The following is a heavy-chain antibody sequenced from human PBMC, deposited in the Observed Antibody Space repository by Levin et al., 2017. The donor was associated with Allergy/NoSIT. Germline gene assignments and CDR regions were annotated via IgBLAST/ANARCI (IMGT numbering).Heavy chain of an antibody. J-gene: IGHJ5*02. D-gene: IGHD6-19*01. CDR2: IIPIFGTA. V-gene: IGHV1-69*13. CDR3: ARDLNPVGIAVAGTGWFDP. Sequence: ASVKVSCKASGGTFSSYAISWVRQAPGQGLEWMGGIIPIFGTANYAQKFQGRVTITADESTSTAYMELSSLRSEDTAVYYCARDLNPVGIAVAGTGWFDPWGQGTLVTVSS. CDR1: GGTFSSYA.